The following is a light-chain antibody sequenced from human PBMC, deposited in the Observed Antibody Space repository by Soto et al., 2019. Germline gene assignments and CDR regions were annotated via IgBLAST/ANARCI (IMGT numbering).Light chain of an antibody. Sequence: EIVLTQSPATLSLFPGERATLSCRASQSVSSYLAWYQQKPGQAPRLLIYDASNRATGIPARFSGSGSGTDFTLTISSLEPEDFAVYYCQQRSNLPPYTFGQGTKLEIK. CDR1: QSVSSY. CDR3: QQRSNLPPYT. J-gene: IGKJ2*01. V-gene: IGKV3-11*01. CDR2: DAS.